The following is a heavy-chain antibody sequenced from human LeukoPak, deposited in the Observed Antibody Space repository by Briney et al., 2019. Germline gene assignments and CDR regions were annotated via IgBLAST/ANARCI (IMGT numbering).Heavy chain of an antibody. CDR3: ARGSKAELYRSAAMNDWFDP. CDR1: GYTFTGYY. D-gene: IGHD2-2*01. CDR2: INPNSGGT. J-gene: IGHJ5*02. Sequence: ASVKVSCKASGYTFTGYYMHWVRQAPGQGLEWMGWINPNSGGTNYAQKFQGRVTMTRDTSISTAYMELSRLRSDDTAVYYCARGSKAELYRSAAMNDWFDPWGQGTLVTVSS. V-gene: IGHV1-2*02.